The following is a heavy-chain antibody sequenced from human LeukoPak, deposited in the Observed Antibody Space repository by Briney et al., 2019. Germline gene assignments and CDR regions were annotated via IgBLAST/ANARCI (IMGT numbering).Heavy chain of an antibody. J-gene: IGHJ6*02. CDR2: ISYDGSNK. D-gene: IGHD6-19*01. CDR3: AKDLTVRGWEFFPQGYYYYYGMDV. V-gene: IGHV3-30*18. Sequence: HPGGSLRLSCAASGFTFSSYGMHWVRQAPGKGLEWVAVISYDGSNKYYADSVKGRFTISRDNSKNTLYLQMNSLRAEDTAVYYCAKDLTVRGWEFFPQGYYYYYGMDVWGQGTTVTVSS. CDR1: GFTFSSYG.